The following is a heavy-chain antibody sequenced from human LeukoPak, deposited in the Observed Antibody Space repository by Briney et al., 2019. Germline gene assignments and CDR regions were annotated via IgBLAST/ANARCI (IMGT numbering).Heavy chain of an antibody. Sequence: GGSLRLSCAASGFTFSNYDMHWVRQATGKGLEWVSAIGIAGDTYYPGSVKGRFTISRDNSKNTLYLQMNSLRAEDTAVYYCAKDRSLSGAAGPPDYWGQGTLVTVSS. CDR2: IGIAGDT. CDR3: AKDRSLSGAAGPPDY. J-gene: IGHJ4*02. CDR1: GFTFSNYD. V-gene: IGHV3-13*01. D-gene: IGHD6-13*01.